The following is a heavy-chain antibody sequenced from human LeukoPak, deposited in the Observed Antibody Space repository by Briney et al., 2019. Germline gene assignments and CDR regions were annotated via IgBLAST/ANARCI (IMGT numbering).Heavy chain of an antibody. CDR1: GFTFSSYS. CDR3: ARWPVPYYYGSGKAGAFDI. J-gene: IGHJ3*02. D-gene: IGHD3-10*01. Sequence: GGSLRLSCAASGFTFSSYSMDWVRQAPGKGLEWVSSISSSSSYIYYADSVKGRFTISRDNAKNSLYLQINSLRAEDTAVYYCARWPVPYYYGSGKAGAFDIWGQGTMVTVSS. CDR2: ISSSSSYI. V-gene: IGHV3-21*01.